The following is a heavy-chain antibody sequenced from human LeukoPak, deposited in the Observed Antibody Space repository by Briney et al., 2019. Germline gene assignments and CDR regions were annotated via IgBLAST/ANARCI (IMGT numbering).Heavy chain of an antibody. Sequence: SETLSLTCTVSGVSISSYYWSWIRQPPGRGLEWIGYMYNSGITNYNPSLKSRVTKSVDTSKNQFSLRLRSVTAADTAVYYCARDSSAIADNWFDPWGQGTLVTVSS. CDR1: GVSISSYY. CDR2: MYNSGIT. V-gene: IGHV4-59*01. D-gene: IGHD2-2*02. J-gene: IGHJ5*02. CDR3: ARDSSAIADNWFDP.